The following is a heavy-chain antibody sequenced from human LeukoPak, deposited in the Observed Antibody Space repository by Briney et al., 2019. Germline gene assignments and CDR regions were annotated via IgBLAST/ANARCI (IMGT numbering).Heavy chain of an antibody. D-gene: IGHD3-10*01. J-gene: IGHJ4*02. CDR3: AKLYGSGSM. V-gene: IGHV3-23*01. CDR1: GLTFSNYA. CDR2: ISGSGGYI. Sequence: GGSLRLSCAASGLTFSNYAMSWVRQAPGTGLEWVSGISGSGGYIYYADPVKGRFTISKDSSKNTLYLQMRSLRAEDTAIYYCAKLYGSGSMWGQGTLVTVSS.